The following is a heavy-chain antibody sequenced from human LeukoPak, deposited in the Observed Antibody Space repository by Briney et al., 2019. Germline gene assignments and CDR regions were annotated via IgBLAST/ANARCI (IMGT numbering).Heavy chain of an antibody. CDR1: GGSISSSSYY. CDR2: IYYSGST. CDR3: ARLIVGATTFGIRISYYYYYMDV. J-gene: IGHJ6*03. V-gene: IGHV4-39*07. Sequence: PSETLSLTCTVSGGSISSSSYYWGWIRQPPGKGLEWIGSIYYSGSTYYNPSLKSRVTISVDTSKNQFSLKLSSVTAADTAVYYCARLIVGATTFGIRISYYYYYMDVWGKGTTVTVSS. D-gene: IGHD1-26*01.